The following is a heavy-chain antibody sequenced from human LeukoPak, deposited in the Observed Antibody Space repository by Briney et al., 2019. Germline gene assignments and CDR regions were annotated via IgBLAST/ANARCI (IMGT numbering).Heavy chain of an antibody. CDR3: ARAYSSGWYVGYYFDY. J-gene: IGHJ4*02. D-gene: IGHD6-19*01. CDR2: ISSSSSYI. Sequence: GGSLRLSCAASGFTFSSYWMNWVRQAPGKGLEWVSSISSSSSYIYYADSVKGRFTISRDNAKNSLYLQMNSLRAEDTAVYYCARAYSSGWYVGYYFDYWGQGTLVTVSS. CDR1: GFTFSSYW. V-gene: IGHV3-21*01.